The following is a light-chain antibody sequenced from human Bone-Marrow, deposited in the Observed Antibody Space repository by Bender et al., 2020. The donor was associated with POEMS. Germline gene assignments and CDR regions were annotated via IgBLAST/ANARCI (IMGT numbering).Light chain of an antibody. CDR1: NTDVGGYQY. CDR3: CSYASRSDLV. Sequence: QSALTQPPSASGSPGQSVTISCTGTNTDVGGYQYVSWYQQHPGKVPKLIIYEATKRPSGVSNRFSGARSGNSASLTISGLQAEDEADYYCCSYASRSDLVFGGGTMLTVL. CDR2: EAT. V-gene: IGLV2-14*03. J-gene: IGLJ2*01.